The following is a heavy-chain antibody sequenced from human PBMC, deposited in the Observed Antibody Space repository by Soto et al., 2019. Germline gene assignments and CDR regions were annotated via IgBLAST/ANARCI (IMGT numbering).Heavy chain of an antibody. J-gene: IGHJ4*02. CDR3: TRVQEMTTNLFDY. V-gene: IGHV3-30*04. Sequence: QVQLVESGGGVVQPGRSLRLSCAASAFIFSDYAMHWVRQAPGKGLEWVALISFDGRNRNYADSVKGRFTTSRDNSKNTVYLQMNSLRPEDTAVYYCTRVQEMTTNLFDYWGQGTLVTVSS. CDR2: ISFDGRNR. D-gene: IGHD1-1*01. CDR1: AFIFSDYA.